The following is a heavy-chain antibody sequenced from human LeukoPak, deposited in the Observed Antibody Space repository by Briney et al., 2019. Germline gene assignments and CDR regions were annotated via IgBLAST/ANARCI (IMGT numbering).Heavy chain of an antibody. V-gene: IGHV4-59*01. CDR2: IYYSGST. Sequence: SETLSLTCTVSGGSIRSYYWSWIRQPAGKGLEWIGYIYYSGSTNYNPSLKSRVTISVDTSKNQFSLKLSSVTAADTAVYYCARAKYNWNYDYYYYYMDVWGKGTTVTVSS. D-gene: IGHD1-7*01. CDR1: GGSIRSYY. CDR3: ARAKYNWNYDYYYYYMDV. J-gene: IGHJ6*03.